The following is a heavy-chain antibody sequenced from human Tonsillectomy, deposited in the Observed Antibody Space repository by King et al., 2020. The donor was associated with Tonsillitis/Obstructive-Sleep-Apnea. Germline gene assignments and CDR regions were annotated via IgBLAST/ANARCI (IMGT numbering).Heavy chain of an antibody. CDR2: IYYSGST. D-gene: IGHD3-3*01. CDR1: GGSISSYY. Sequence: VQLQESGPGLVKPSETLSLTCTVSGGSISSYYWSWIRQPPGKGLEWIGYIYYSGSTNYNPSLKSRVTISVDTSKNQFSLKLSCVTAADTAVYYCARADYDFWSGYYYYYYMDVWGKGTTVTVSS. J-gene: IGHJ6*03. V-gene: IGHV4-59*01. CDR3: ARADYDFWSGYYYYYYMDV.